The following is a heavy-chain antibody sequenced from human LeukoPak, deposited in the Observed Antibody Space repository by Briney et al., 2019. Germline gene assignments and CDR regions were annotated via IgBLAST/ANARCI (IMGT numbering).Heavy chain of an antibody. D-gene: IGHD2-21*01. V-gene: IGHV4-39*01. CDR1: GGSTSSSSYY. CDR2: IYYSGST. J-gene: IGHJ5*02. Sequence: SETLSLTCTVSGGSTSSSSYYWGWIRQPPGKGLEWIGSIYYSGSTYYNPSLKSRVTISVDTSKNQFSLKLSSVTAADTAVYYCARRAYCGGDCNWFDPWGQGTLVTVSS. CDR3: ARRAYCGGDCNWFDP.